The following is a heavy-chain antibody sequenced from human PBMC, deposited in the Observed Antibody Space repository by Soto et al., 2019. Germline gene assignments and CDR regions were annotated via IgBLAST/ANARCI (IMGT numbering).Heavy chain of an antibody. CDR1: GFTFSAYY. Sequence: PGGSLRLSCAASGFTFSAYYMTWMRQAPGKGLEWVSYITSSSDYTNYAGSVKGRFIISRDNAKNSLYLQMNSLRVEDTAVYYCVREYYYGMDVWGQGTTVTVSS. CDR2: ITSSSDYT. CDR3: VREYYYGMDV. V-gene: IGHV3-11*05. J-gene: IGHJ6*02.